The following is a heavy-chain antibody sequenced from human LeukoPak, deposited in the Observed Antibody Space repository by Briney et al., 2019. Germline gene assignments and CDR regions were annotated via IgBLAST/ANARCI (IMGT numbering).Heavy chain of an antibody. CDR2: IYYSGST. J-gene: IGHJ3*02. V-gene: IGHV4-30-4*08. CDR1: GGSISGSSYY. Sequence: PSGTLSLTCTVSGGSISGSSYYWGWIRQPPGKGLEWIGYIYYSGSTYYNPSLKSRVTISVDTSKNQFSLKLSSVTAADTAVYYCARDPTFVGYGGNFSHDAFDIWGQGTMVTVSS. D-gene: IGHD4-23*01. CDR3: ARDPTFVGYGGNFSHDAFDI.